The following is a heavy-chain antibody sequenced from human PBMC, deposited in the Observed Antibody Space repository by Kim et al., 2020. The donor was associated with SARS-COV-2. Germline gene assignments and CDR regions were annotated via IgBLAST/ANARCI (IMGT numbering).Heavy chain of an antibody. CDR1: GFTFSSYS. J-gene: IGHJ6*02. CDR3: ARDSDSSSWYNIPFWNYYGMDV. D-gene: IGHD6-13*01. V-gene: IGHV3-21*01. Sequence: GGSLRLSCAASGFTFSSYSMNWVRQAPGKGLEWVSSISSSSSYIYYADSVKGRFTISRDNAKNSLYLQMNSLRAEDTAVYYCARDSDSSSWYNIPFWNYYGMDVWGQGTTVTVSS. CDR2: ISSSSSYI.